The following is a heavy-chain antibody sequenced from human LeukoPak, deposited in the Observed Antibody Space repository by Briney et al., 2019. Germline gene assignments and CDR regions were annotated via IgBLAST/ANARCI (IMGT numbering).Heavy chain of an antibody. D-gene: IGHD4/OR15-4a*01. J-gene: IGHJ1*01. CDR1: GFTFSTYS. V-gene: IGHV3-21*04. CDR3: ATQRPGAEYFHH. Sequence: TGGSLRLSCAASGFTFSTYSMNWVRQAPGKGLEWVSSISRNSRYIYYADSMKGRFSISRDNSKNTLYLQMNSLRAEDTAIYYCATQRPGAEYFHHWGQGTLVTVSS. CDR2: ISRNSRYI.